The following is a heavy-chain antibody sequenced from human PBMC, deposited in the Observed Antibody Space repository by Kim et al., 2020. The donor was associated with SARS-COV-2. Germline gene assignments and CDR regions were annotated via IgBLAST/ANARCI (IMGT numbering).Heavy chain of an antibody. J-gene: IGHJ6*02. CDR1: GGSISSYY. CDR2: IYYSGST. CDR3: ARDRSSSWHYYYGMDV. Sequence: SETLSLTCTVSGGSISSYYWSWIRPPPGKGLEWIGYIYYSGSTNYNPSLKSRVTISVDTSKNQFSLKLSSVTVADTAVYYCARDRSSSWHYYYGMDVWG. D-gene: IGHD6-13*01. V-gene: IGHV4-59*01.